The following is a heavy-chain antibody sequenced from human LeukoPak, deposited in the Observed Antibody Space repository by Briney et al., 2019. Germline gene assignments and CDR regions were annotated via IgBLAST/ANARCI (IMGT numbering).Heavy chain of an antibody. CDR3: ARDLGRTISDNWFDP. CDR1: DYSISSGCF. V-gene: IGHV4-38-2*02. Sequence: SETLSLTCTVSDYSISSGCFWTWIRQPPGKGLELIGIIFHSRSSYYNPSLKSPVAISVDTSKNQFSLELSSLTAADTAVYYCARDLGRTISDNWFDPWGQGTLVTVSS. J-gene: IGHJ5*02. D-gene: IGHD3-3*01. CDR2: IFHSRSS.